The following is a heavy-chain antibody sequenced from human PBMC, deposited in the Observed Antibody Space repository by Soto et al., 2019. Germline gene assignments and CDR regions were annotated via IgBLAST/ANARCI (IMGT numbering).Heavy chain of an antibody. CDR1: GGSISSGGYS. D-gene: IGHD3-22*01. V-gene: IGHV4-30-2*01. J-gene: IGHJ3*02. CDR3: ARAKHTYYYDSSGPRAFDI. CDR2: IYHSGST. Sequence: PSETLSLTCAVSGGSISSGGYSWSWIRQPPGKGLEWIGYIYHSGSTYYNPSLKSRVTISVDRSKNQFSLKLSSVTAADTAVYYCARAKHTYYYDSSGPRAFDIWGQGTMVTVSS.